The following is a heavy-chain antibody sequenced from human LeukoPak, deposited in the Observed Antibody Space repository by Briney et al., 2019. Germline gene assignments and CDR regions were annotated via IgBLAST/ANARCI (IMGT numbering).Heavy chain of an antibody. CDR3: ASYSSSWYGY. CDR1: GFTFDDYA. J-gene: IGHJ4*02. Sequence: YLRFSRAASGFTFDDYAMHWLRQAPGQGLEWVSGSSWNSDSIDYADSVKGRFTISRDNSKNMLYLQMNSLRAEDTAVYYCASYSSSWYGYWGQGTLVTVSS. V-gene: IGHV3-9*01. CDR2: SSWNSDSI. D-gene: IGHD6-13*01.